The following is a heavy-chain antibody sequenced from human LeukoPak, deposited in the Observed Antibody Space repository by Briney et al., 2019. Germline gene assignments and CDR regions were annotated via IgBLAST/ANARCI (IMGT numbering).Heavy chain of an antibody. D-gene: IGHD1-14*01. CDR3: VEERPYGISWFDP. CDR2: ISANGGDT. V-gene: IGHV3-64D*06. J-gene: IGHJ5*02. Sequence: PGGSLRLSCSASGFTFSTYSMHWVRQAPGKGLQYVSAISANGGDTYYADSVKGRFTISRDNSKNTLYLQMSSLRAEDTAVYYCVEERPYGISWFDPWGQGTLVTVSS. CDR1: GFTFSTYS.